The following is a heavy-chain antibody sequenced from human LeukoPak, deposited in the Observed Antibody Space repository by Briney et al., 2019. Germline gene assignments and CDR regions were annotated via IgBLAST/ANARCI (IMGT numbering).Heavy chain of an antibody. CDR2: ISAYNGNT. CDR3: ARNGRYYYDSSGYSYYFDY. CDR1: GYTFTGYY. Sequence: ASVKVSCKASGYTFTGYYMHWVRQAPGQGLEWMGWISAYNGNTNYAQKLQGRVTMTTDTSTSTAYMELRSLRSDDTAVYYCARNGRYYYDSSGYSYYFDYWGQGTLVTVSS. J-gene: IGHJ4*02. V-gene: IGHV1-18*04. D-gene: IGHD3-22*01.